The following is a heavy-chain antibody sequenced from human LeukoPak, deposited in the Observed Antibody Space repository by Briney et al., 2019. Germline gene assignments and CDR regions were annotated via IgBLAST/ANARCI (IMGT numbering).Heavy chain of an antibody. D-gene: IGHD1-7*01. V-gene: IGHV1-69*13. J-gene: IGHJ4*02. CDR3: AREITGITID. Sequence: ASVKVSCKASGGTFSSFPISWVRQAPGQGLEWMGGIIPILGTANYAQKFQGRVTITADESTSTAYMELSGLRSEDTAAYYCAREITGITIDWGQGTLVTVSS. CDR1: GGTFSSFP. CDR2: IIPILGTA.